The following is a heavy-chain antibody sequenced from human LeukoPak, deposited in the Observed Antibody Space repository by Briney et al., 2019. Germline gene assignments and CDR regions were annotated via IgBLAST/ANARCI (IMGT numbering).Heavy chain of an antibody. Sequence: GGSLRLSCAASGFNFTNYNMNWVRQAPGKGLEWVSSIHSSSGSIYYADSLKGRFTTSRDNAKNSLYLQMNSLRAEDTAVYYCARKGYYDSGTFDIWGQGTMVTVSS. J-gene: IGHJ3*02. CDR1: GFNFTNYN. CDR3: ARKGYYDSGTFDI. V-gene: IGHV3-21*01. CDR2: IHSSSGSI. D-gene: IGHD3-22*01.